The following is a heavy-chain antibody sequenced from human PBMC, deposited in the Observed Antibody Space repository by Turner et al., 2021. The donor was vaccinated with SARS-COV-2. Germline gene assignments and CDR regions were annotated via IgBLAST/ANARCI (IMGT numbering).Heavy chain of an antibody. V-gene: IGHV3-30-3*01. J-gene: IGHJ4*02. D-gene: IGHD1-26*01. CDR2: ISYDGSNK. Sequence: QVQLVESGGGVVQPGGSLRLSCAGSGFTFSSYAMHWVRQAPGKGLEWVAVISYDGSNKYYADSVKGRFTISRDNSKNTLYLQMNSLRAEDTAVYYCARGFSGNYYYFDYWGQGTLVTVSS. CDR3: ARGFSGNYYYFDY. CDR1: GFTFSSYA.